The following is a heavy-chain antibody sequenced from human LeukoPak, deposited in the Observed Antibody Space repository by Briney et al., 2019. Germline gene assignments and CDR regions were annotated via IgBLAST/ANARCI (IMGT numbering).Heavy chain of an antibody. D-gene: IGHD3-22*01. CDR1: GGSISSGGYY. CDR2: INHSGFT. Sequence: SQTLSLTCTVSGGSISSGGYYWSWIRQPPGKGLEWIGEINHSGFTNYNPSLKSRVSISVDTSKNQFSLKLSSVTAADTALYYCAYSSGFQQHWGQGTLVTVSS. CDR3: AYSSGFQQH. J-gene: IGHJ1*01. V-gene: IGHV4-30-2*01.